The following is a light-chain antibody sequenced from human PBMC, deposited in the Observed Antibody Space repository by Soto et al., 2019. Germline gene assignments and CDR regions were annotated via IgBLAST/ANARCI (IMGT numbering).Light chain of an antibody. J-gene: IGKJ2*01. Sequence: DIPMTQSPSTLSASVGDRVTITCRASQSISSWLAWYQQKPGKAPKLLIYDASSLESGVPSRFSGSGSGTEFTLTISSLQPDDFATYYCQQYSSYQYTFGQGTKLEIK. CDR3: QQYSSYQYT. CDR2: DAS. V-gene: IGKV1-5*01. CDR1: QSISSW.